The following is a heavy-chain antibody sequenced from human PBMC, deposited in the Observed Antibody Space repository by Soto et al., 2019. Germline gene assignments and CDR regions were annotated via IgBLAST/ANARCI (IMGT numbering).Heavy chain of an antibody. D-gene: IGHD6-6*01. CDR3: ARDLMQRVGWQNWFDP. CDR2: ISSSSSYI. Sequence: GGSLRLSCAASGFTFSSYSMNWVRQAPGKGLEWVSSISSSSSYIYYADSVKGRFTISRDNAKNSLYLQMNSLRAEDTAVYYCARDLMQRVGWQNWFDPWGQGTLVTVSS. J-gene: IGHJ5*02. V-gene: IGHV3-21*01. CDR1: GFTFSSYS.